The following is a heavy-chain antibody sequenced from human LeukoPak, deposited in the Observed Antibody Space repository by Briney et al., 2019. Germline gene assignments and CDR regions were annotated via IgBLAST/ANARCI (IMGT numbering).Heavy chain of an antibody. D-gene: IGHD6-19*01. Sequence: SEXXSLTCTVSGGSISSYYWSWIRQPPGKGLEWIGYIYYSGSTNYNPSLKSRVTISVDTSKNQFSLKLSSVTAADTAVYYCASNGYSSGWYGTFDYWGQGTLVTVSS. J-gene: IGHJ4*02. CDR3: ASNGYSSGWYGTFDY. CDR2: IYYSGST. V-gene: IGHV4-59*01. CDR1: GGSISSYY.